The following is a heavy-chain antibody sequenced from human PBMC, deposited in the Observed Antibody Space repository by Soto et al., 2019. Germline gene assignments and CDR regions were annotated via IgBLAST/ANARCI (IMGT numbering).Heavy chain of an antibody. CDR3: ARDWLDTYYYDSSGYYSPTQGMDV. CDR1: GFTFSSYG. V-gene: IGHV3-33*01. J-gene: IGHJ6*02. CDR2: IWYDGSNK. Sequence: PGGSLRLSCAASGFTFSSYGMHWVRQAPGKGLEWVAVIWYDGSNKYYADSVKGRFTISRDNSKNTLYLQMNSLRAEDTAVYYCARDWLDTYYYDSSGYYSPTQGMDVWGQGTTVTVSS. D-gene: IGHD3-22*01.